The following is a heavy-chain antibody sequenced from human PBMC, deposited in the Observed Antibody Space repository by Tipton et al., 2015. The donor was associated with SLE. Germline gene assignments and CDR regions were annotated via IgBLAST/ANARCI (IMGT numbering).Heavy chain of an antibody. V-gene: IGHV4-61*09. J-gene: IGHJ4*02. CDR3: ARDFWSGYYVRYFDY. D-gene: IGHD3-3*01. Sequence: TLSLTCTVSVGSISSGSYYWSCIRQSAGKGLEWIGHIYTSGTTNYNPSLKSRGTISIDTSKNQLSLKLSSLTAADTAVYYCARDFWSGYYVRYFDYWGQGTRVTVSS. CDR1: VGSISSGSYY. CDR2: IYTSGTT.